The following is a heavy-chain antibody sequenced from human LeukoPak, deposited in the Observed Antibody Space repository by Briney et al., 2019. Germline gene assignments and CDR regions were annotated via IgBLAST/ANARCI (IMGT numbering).Heavy chain of an antibody. D-gene: IGHD3-22*01. CDR2: IKQDGSEK. V-gene: IGHV3-7*01. J-gene: IGHJ4*02. CDR1: GFTFSSSW. CDR3: ARESVPKYYYDSSGYYFS. Sequence: GGSLRLSCAASGFTFSSSWMSWVRQAPGTGLEWVANIKQDGSEKYYVDSVKGRFTISRDNAKNSLYLQMNSPRAEDTAVYYCARESVPKYYYDSSGYYFSWGEGTLVTVSS.